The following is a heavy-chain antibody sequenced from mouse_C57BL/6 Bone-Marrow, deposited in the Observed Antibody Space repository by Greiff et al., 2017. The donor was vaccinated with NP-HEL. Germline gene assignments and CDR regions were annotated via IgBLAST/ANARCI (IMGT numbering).Heavy chain of an antibody. CDR2: IYPGDGDT. V-gene: IGHV1-82*01. CDR1: GYAFSSSW. J-gene: IGHJ4*01. CDR3: AREGVYYYGSKAMDY. Sequence: QVQLQQSGPELVKPGASVKISCKASGYAFSSSWMNWVKQRPGKGLEWIGRIYPGDGDTNYNGKFNGKATLTADKSSSTAYMQLSSLTSEDSAVYFCAREGVYYYGSKAMDYWGQGTSVTVSS. D-gene: IGHD1-1*01.